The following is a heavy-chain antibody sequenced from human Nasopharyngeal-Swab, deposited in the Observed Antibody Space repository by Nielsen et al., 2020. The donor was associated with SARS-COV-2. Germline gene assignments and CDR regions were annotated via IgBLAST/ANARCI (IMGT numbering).Heavy chain of an antibody. CDR3: RVVPAAMWYYYYGMDV. CDR2: FDPEDGET. V-gene: IGHV1-24*01. D-gene: IGHD2-2*01. CDR1: GYTLTELS. J-gene: IGHJ6*02. Sequence: ASVKVSCKVSGYTLTELSMHWVRQAPGKGLEWMGGFDPEDGETIYEQKFQGRVTMTEDTSTDTDYMELSSLRSEDTAVYYCRVVPAAMWYYYYGMDVWGQGTTVTVSS.